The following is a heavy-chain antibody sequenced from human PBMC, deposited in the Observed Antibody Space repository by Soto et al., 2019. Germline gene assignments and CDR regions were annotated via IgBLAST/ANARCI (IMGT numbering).Heavy chain of an antibody. CDR1: GFAFVSYG. J-gene: IGHJ6*02. D-gene: IGHD3-22*01. Sequence: GGSLRHSCAGWGFAFVSYGSQWVRQVPGKALGWVAVISYDGSNKYYADSVKGRFTISRDNSKNPLYLQMNSLRAEDTAVYYCAKDRLVVTSYYYYGMEVGGQGTTVTVSS. V-gene: IGHV3-30*18. CDR2: ISYDGSNK. CDR3: AKDRLVVTSYYYYGMEV.